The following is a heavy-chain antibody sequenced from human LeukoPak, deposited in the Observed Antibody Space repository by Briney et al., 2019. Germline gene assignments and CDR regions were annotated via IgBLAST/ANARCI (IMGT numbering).Heavy chain of an antibody. CDR1: GYSISSGYY. Sequence: SETLSLTCTVSGYSISSGYYWGWIRQPPGKGLEWIGSIYHSGSTYYNPSLKSRVTISVDTSKNQFSLKLSSVTAADTAVYYCARHSDSLGYDFWSGHGANWFDPWGQGTLVTVSS. J-gene: IGHJ5*02. D-gene: IGHD3-3*01. CDR2: IYHSGST. V-gene: IGHV4-38-2*02. CDR3: ARHSDSLGYDFWSGHGANWFDP.